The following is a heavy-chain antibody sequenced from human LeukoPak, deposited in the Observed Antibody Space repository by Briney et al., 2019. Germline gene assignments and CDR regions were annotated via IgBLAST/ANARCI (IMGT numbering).Heavy chain of an antibody. Sequence: ASVKVSCKASGYTFTSYGISWVRQAPGQGLEWMGWISAYNGNTNYAQKLQGRVTMTTDTSTSTAYMELRSLRSDDTAVYYCARPAEVWFGESPNAFDIWGQGTMVTVSS. CDR2: ISAYNGNT. V-gene: IGHV1-18*01. J-gene: IGHJ3*02. D-gene: IGHD3-10*01. CDR1: GYTFTSYG. CDR3: ARPAEVWFGESPNAFDI.